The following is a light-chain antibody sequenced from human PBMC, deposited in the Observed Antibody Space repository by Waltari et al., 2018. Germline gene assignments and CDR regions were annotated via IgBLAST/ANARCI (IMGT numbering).Light chain of an antibody. CDR1: SSNIGSNT. CDR2: SNN. V-gene: IGLV1-44*01. J-gene: IGLJ2*01. CDR3: AAWDDRRGL. Sequence: QSVLTQPPSASGTPGQRVTISCSGSSSNIGSNTVNWYQQLPGTAPKLLIYSNNQRPSGVPNRFSGSKSGTSASLAISGLQSEDEADYYCAAWDDRRGLFGGGTKLTVL.